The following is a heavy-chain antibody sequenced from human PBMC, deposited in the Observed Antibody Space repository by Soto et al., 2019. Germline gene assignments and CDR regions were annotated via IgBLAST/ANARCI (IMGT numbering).Heavy chain of an antibody. CDR3: ARSEGPPRQHFAVDY. Sequence: QVQLVQSGAEVKKPGASVKVSCKASGYTFTSYYMHWVRQAPGQGLEWMGIINPSGGSTSYAQKFQGRVTMTRDTSTSTVYMELSSLRSEDTAVYYCARSEGPPRQHFAVDYWGQGTLVTVSS. CDR1: GYTFTSYY. CDR2: INPSGGST. V-gene: IGHV1-46*01. D-gene: IGHD3-3*02. J-gene: IGHJ4*02.